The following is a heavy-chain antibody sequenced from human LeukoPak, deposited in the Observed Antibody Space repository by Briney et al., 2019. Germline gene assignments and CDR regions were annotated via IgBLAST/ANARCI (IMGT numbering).Heavy chain of an antibody. CDR2: INHSGST. D-gene: IGHD3-10*01. CDR1: GGSFSGYY. CDR3: ARGTMADY. J-gene: IGHJ4*02. Sequence: SETLSLTCAVYGGSFSGYYWSWIRQPPGKGLEWIGEINHSGSTNYNPSLKSQITISVDTSKNQFSLKLSSVTAADTAVYYCARGTMADYWGQGTLVTVSS. V-gene: IGHV4-34*01.